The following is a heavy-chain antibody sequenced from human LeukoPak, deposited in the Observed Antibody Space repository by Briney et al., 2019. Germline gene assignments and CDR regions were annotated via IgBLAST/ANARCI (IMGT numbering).Heavy chain of an antibody. CDR3: ASLDYFDSSDYGDY. J-gene: IGHJ4*02. D-gene: IGHD3-22*01. CDR2: ISSSGSTI. CDR1: GFTFSRYE. Sequence: GGSLRLSCAASGFTFSRYEMNWVRRAPGKGLEWVSYISSSGSTINYADSVKGRFTLSRDNAKNSLYLQMNSLRAEDTALYYCASLDYFDSSDYGDYWGQGTLVTVSS. V-gene: IGHV3-48*03.